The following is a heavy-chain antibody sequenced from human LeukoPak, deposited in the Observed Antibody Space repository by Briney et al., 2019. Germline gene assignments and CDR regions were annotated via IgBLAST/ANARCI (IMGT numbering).Heavy chain of an antibody. D-gene: IGHD2/OR15-2a*01. Sequence: PLETLSLTCAVYGGSFSGYYWSWIRKPPGKGLEWIGEINHSGSTNYNPSLKSRVTISVDTFKNQFSLKLSSVTAADTAVYYCARVVLRYYVPGMDVWGQGTTVTVSS. CDR3: ARVVLRYYVPGMDV. V-gene: IGHV4-34*01. CDR2: INHSGST. J-gene: IGHJ6*02. CDR1: GGSFSGYY.